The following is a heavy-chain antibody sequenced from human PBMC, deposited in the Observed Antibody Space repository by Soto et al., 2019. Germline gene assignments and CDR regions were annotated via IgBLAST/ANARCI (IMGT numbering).Heavy chain of an antibody. D-gene: IGHD6-13*01. Sequence: SVKVSCKASGGTFSSYAISWVRQAPGQGLEWMGGIIPIFGTANYAQKFQGRVTITADESTSTAYMELSSLRSEDTAVYYCARGPDSSSPTDYWGQGTLVTVSS. J-gene: IGHJ4*02. CDR3: ARGPDSSSPTDY. CDR1: GGTFSSYA. V-gene: IGHV1-69*13. CDR2: IIPIFGTA.